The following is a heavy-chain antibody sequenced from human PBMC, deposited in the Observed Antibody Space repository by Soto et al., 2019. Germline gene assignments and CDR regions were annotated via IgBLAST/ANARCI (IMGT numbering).Heavy chain of an antibody. CDR2: FDPEDGET. CDR1: GYTLTELS. Sequence: QVQLVQSGAEVKKPGASVKVSCKVSGYTLTELSMHWVRQAPGKGLEWMGGFDPEDGETIYAQKFQGRVTMNEDTSTDTAYMELSSLRSEDTAVYYCATAENTAMVWWFDPWGQGTLVTVSS. J-gene: IGHJ5*02. V-gene: IGHV1-24*01. CDR3: ATAENTAMVWWFDP. D-gene: IGHD5-18*01.